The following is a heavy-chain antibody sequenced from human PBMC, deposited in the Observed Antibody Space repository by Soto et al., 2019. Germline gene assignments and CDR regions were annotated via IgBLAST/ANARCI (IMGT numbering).Heavy chain of an antibody. D-gene: IGHD5-18*01. J-gene: IGHJ4*02. CDR3: SRGILV. V-gene: IGHV4-31*03. Sequence: QVQLQESGPGLVKPSQTLSLTCTVSGGSINSGGYCWSWIRQHPGKGLDWIGCISYGGSTSYNPSLKSRVTISVDTSKNQSSLTLTSVTAADTAVYYCSRGILVWGQGALITVSS. CDR2: ISYGGST. CDR1: GGSINSGGYC.